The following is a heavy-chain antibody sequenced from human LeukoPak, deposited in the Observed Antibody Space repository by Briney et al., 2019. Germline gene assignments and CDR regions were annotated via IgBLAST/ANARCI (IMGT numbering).Heavy chain of an antibody. CDR2: ISSSGSTI. V-gene: IGHV3-11*01. J-gene: IGHJ4*02. CDR3: AKEIIRLFDY. CDR1: GFTFSDYY. Sequence: TGGSLRLSCAASGFTFSDYYMSWIRQAPGKGLEWVSYISSSGSTIYYADSVKGRFTISRDNSKNTLYLQMNSLRAEDTAVYYCAKEIIRLFDYWGQGTLVTVSS. D-gene: IGHD3-3*01.